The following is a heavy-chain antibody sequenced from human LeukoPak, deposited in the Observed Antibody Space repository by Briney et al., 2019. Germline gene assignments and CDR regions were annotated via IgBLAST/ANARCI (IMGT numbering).Heavy chain of an antibody. D-gene: IGHD1-1*01. Sequence: SETLSLTCTVSGGSISSYYWSWIRQPPGKGLEWIGYIYYSGSTNYNPSLKSRVTISVDTSKNQFSLKLSSVTAANTAVYYCARQLGSKAFDIWGQGTMVTVSS. CDR2: IYYSGST. CDR1: GGSISSYY. J-gene: IGHJ3*02. V-gene: IGHV4-59*01. CDR3: ARQLGSKAFDI.